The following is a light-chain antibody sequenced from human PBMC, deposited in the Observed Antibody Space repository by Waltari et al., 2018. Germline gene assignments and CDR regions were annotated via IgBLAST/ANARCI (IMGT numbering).Light chain of an antibody. CDR2: AAS. Sequence: DIQMTQSPSSLSASVGDRVTITCRASQSISSYLNWYHQKPGKAPKLLIYAASSLQSGVPSRFSGSGSGTDFTLTISSLQPEDFATYYCHQYNDGPPFNFGQGTKLEIK. CDR3: HQYNDGPPFN. V-gene: IGKV1-39*01. J-gene: IGKJ2*01. CDR1: QSISSY.